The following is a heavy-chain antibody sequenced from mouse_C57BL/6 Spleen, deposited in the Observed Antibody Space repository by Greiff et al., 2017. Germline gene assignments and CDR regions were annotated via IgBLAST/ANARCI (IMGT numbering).Heavy chain of an antibody. J-gene: IGHJ1*03. D-gene: IGHD4-1*01. CDR2: IHPNSGST. CDR1: GYTFTSYW. V-gene: IGHV1-64*01. Sequence: QVQLQQSGAELVKPGASVKLSCKASGYTFTSYWMHWVKQRPGQGLEWIGMIHPNSGSTNYNEKFKSKATLTVDKSSSTAYMQLSRLTSEDSAVYYCASGDWADWYFGVWGTGTTVTVSA. CDR3: ASGDWADWYFGV.